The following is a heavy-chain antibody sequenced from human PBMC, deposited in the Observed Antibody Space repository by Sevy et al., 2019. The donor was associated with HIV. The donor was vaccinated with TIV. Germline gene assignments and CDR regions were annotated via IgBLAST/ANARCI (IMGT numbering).Heavy chain of an antibody. V-gene: IGHV3-23*01. Sequence: LSLTCVASGFTFSRYAMSWVRQAPGKGLKWVSALGGSVDMTYYADFVKGRFTISRDNSKNTLYLQMNSLRAEDTAVYYCARVVEALPGYYYGMDVWGQGTTVTVSS. D-gene: IGHD1-26*01. J-gene: IGHJ6*02. CDR2: LGGSVDMT. CDR3: ARVVEALPGYYYGMDV. CDR1: GFTFSRYA.